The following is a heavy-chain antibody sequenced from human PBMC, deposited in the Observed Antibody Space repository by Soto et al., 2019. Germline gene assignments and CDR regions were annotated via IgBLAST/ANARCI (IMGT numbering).Heavy chain of an antibody. Sequence: EVQLLESGGGLVQPGGSLRLSCAASGFTFSSYAMSWVRQAPGKGLEWVSAISGSGGSTYYADSVKGRFTISRDNSKNTLYLQMNSLRAEDTAVYYCANNREGDYGDYGPVPYYCYYYYMDVWGKGTTVTVSS. V-gene: IGHV3-23*01. CDR2: ISGSGGST. J-gene: IGHJ6*03. CDR3: ANNREGDYGDYGPVPYYCYYYYMDV. CDR1: GFTFSSYA. D-gene: IGHD4-17*01.